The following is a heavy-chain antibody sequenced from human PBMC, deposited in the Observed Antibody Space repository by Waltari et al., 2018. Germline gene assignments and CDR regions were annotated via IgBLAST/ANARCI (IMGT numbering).Heavy chain of an antibody. CDR3: ARDISPGIAAAGTELYYYYGMDV. V-gene: IGHV4-4*02. J-gene: IGHJ6*02. Sequence: QVQLQESGPGLVKPSGTLSLTCAVSGGSISSSNWWSWVRQPPGKGLEWIGEIYHSGSTNYNPALKSRGTISVDKSKNQVSLKLSSVTAADTAVYYCARDISPGIAAAGTELYYYYGMDVWGQGTTVTVSS. CDR2: IYHSGST. D-gene: IGHD6-13*01. CDR1: GGSISSSNW.